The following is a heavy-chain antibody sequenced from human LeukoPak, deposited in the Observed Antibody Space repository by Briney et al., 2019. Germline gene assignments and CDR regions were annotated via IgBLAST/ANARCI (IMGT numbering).Heavy chain of an antibody. Sequence: GRSLRLSCAASGFTFNIYAMHWVRQAPGKGLEWVAVTSYDGGIKYYADSVKGRFTISRDNSKNTLYLQMNSLRADDTAVYYCARDRSYYVWGGHQGFDDWGQGPLVTAPS. CDR3: ARDRSYYVWGGHQGFDD. CDR2: TSYDGGIK. D-gene: IGHD3-10*02. CDR1: GFTFNIYA. J-gene: IGHJ4*02. V-gene: IGHV3-30*01.